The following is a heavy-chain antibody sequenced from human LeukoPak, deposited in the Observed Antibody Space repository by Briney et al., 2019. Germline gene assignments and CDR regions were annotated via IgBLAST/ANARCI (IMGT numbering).Heavy chain of an antibody. D-gene: IGHD2-21*02. Sequence: ASVKVSCKASGYTFTSYDINWVRQATGQGLEWMGWMNPNSGNTGYAQKFQGRVTMTRNTSISTAYMELSSLRSEDTAVYYCASAYCGGDCYSPGATNYYYYGVDVWGQGTTVTVSS. CDR2: MNPNSGNT. V-gene: IGHV1-8*01. CDR3: ASAYCGGDCYSPGATNYYYYGVDV. J-gene: IGHJ6*02. CDR1: GYTFTSYD.